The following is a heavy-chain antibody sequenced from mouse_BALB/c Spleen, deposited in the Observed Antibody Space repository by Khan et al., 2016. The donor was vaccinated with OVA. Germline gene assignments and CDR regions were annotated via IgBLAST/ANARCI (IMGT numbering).Heavy chain of an antibody. J-gene: IGHJ2*01. Sequence: VQLKQSGPGLVKPSQSLSLTCTVTGYSITSGYAWNWIRQFPGNKLEWVGYISYSGGTSYNPSLKSRISITRDTSKNQFFLQLNSVTTEDTATYYCARGNYYGYYFDYWGQGTPLTVSS. V-gene: IGHV3-2*02. CDR3: ARGNYYGYYFDY. CDR1: GYSITSGYA. CDR2: ISYSGGT. D-gene: IGHD1-1*01.